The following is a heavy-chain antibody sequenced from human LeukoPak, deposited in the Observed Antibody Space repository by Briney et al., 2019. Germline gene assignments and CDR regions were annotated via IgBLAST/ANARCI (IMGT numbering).Heavy chain of an antibody. CDR1: GGSISSYY. J-gene: IGHJ4*02. CDR3: ARGHSSSWYVPHLDY. D-gene: IGHD6-13*01. V-gene: IGHV4-59*01. CDR2: IYYSGST. Sequence: SETLSLTCTVSGGSISSYYWSWIRQPPGKGLEWMGYIYYSGSTNYNPSLKSRVTISVDTSKNQFSLKLSSVTAADTAVYYCARGHSSSWYVPHLDYWGQGTLVTVSS.